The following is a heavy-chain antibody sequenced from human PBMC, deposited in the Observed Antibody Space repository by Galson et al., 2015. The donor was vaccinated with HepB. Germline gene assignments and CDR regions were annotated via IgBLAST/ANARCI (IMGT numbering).Heavy chain of an antibody. J-gene: IGHJ3*02. V-gene: IGHV4-59*08. D-gene: IGHD6-19*01. CDR1: GGSISRCY. CDR2: IYYNGGT. Sequence: ETLSLTCTVSGGSISRCYWSWIRQSPGKGLEWIGYIYYNGGTNYNPSLKSRVTISVDMSKNQFSLKLSSVTAADTAVYYCARLDFVGGSGWSGLDIWGQGTMVTVSP. CDR3: ARLDFVGGSGWSGLDI.